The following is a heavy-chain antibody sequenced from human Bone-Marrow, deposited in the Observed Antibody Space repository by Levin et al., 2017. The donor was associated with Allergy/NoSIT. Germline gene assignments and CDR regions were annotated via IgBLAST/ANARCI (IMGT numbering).Heavy chain of an antibody. J-gene: IGHJ4*02. CDR1: GFTFRSYD. V-gene: IGHV3-23*01. Sequence: GGSLRLSCAASGFTFRSYDMSWVRQAPGKGLEWVSGISYSGAKTYYADSVRGRFTISRDQSKNMLYLQMNSLRGEDTAVYYCAKDWQANYFFDHWGQGTLVTVSS. CDR2: ISYSGAKT. D-gene: IGHD4/OR15-4a*01. CDR3: AKDWQANYFFDH.